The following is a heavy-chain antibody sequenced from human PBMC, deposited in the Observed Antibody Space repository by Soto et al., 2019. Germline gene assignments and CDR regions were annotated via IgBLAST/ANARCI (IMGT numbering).Heavy chain of an antibody. Sequence: GGSLRLSCAASGFTFNTYWMHWVRQAPGKGLVWVSRISGDGSSTSYADSVKGRFTISRDNAKNTVYLQMNSLRAEDKAVYYCERAEAVAGTGGYYWGQGTVVTVSS. CDR3: ERAEAVAGTGGYY. CDR1: GFTFNTYW. CDR2: ISGDGSST. V-gene: IGHV3-74*01. J-gene: IGHJ4*02. D-gene: IGHD6-19*01.